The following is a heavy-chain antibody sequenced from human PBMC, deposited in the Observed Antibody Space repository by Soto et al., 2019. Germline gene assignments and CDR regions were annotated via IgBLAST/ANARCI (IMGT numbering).Heavy chain of an antibody. CDR3: AKEPPVVCSTNGVCPRDDMDV. J-gene: IGHJ6*02. V-gene: IGHV3-23*01. Sequence: GGSLRLSCSASGFKFDRYAMSWVRQAPGKGLEWVSSISGTSGHTYYADSVRGRFTISRENSNNTLFLQMSSLRVEATAVYFCAKEPPVVCSTNGVCPRDDMDVWGQGTTVTVSS. CDR2: ISGTSGHT. D-gene: IGHD2-8*01. CDR1: GFKFDRYA.